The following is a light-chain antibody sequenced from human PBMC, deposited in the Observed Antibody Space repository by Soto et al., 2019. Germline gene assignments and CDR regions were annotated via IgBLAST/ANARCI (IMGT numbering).Light chain of an antibody. CDR1: QSVSSSY. Sequence: EILLTQSPGTLSLSPGERATLSCRASQSVSSSYVAWYQQKRGQAPRLLMYGASSRATGIPDRFSGSGSGTDFTLTISRLEPEDFVLYYCQHFRAFGQGTRLEI. CDR3: QHFRA. CDR2: GAS. V-gene: IGKV3-20*01. J-gene: IGKJ5*01.